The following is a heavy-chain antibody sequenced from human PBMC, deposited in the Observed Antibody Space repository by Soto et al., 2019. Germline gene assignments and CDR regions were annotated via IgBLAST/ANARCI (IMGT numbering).Heavy chain of an antibody. J-gene: IGHJ6*02. CDR2: ISSSSSTI. CDR3: ARDLYNWINYYYYGMDV. V-gene: IGHV3-48*01. CDR1: VLTFSSYS. Sequence: GGSLRLSCAASVLTFSSYSMNWVRQAPGKGLEWVSYISSSSSTIYYADSVRGRFTISRDNAKNSLYLQMNSLRAEDTAVYYCARDLYNWINYYYYGMDVWGQGTTVTVSS. D-gene: IGHD1-20*01.